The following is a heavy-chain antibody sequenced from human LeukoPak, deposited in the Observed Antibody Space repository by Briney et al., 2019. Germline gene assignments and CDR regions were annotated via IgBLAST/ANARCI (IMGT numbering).Heavy chain of an antibody. CDR1: GYTFTSYY. J-gene: IGHJ5*02. D-gene: IGHD5-18*01. CDR3: ARVDTAMVRGFDP. CDR2: INPSGGST. Sequence: ASVNVSCKASGYTFTSYYMHWVRQAPGQGLEWMGIINPSGGSTSYAQKFQGRVTMTRDTSTSTVYMELSSLRSEDTAVYYCARVDTAMVRGFDPWGQGTLVTVSS. V-gene: IGHV1-46*01.